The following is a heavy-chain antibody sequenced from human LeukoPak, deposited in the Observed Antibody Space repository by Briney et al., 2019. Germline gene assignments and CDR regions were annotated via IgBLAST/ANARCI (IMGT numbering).Heavy chain of an antibody. CDR1: GFTFSSYG. J-gene: IGHJ4*02. CDR3: AKVLPGPFHY. CDR2: TQHDGDDK. D-gene: IGHD1-1*01. V-gene: IGHV3-30*02. Sequence: PGGSLRLSCAASGFTFSSYGMHWVRQAPGKGLEWVAFTQHDGDDKYYADSVKGRFTISRDNSKNTLYLQMNSLRAEDTAVHYCAKVLPGPFHYWGQGTLVTVSS.